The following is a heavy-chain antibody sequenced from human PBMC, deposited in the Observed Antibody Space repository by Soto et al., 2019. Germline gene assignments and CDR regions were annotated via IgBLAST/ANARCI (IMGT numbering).Heavy chain of an antibody. J-gene: IGHJ3*02. V-gene: IGHV4-59*01. D-gene: IGHD3-10*01. CDR2: IYYSGST. Sequence: PSETLSLTCTVSGGSISSYYWSWIRQPPGKGLERMGYIYYSGSTNYNPSLKSRGTISGDTSKNQFSLKLSSVTAADTAGYYRAREPPPLWFGEHDAFDIWGQGTMVTVSS. CDR1: GGSISSYY. CDR3: AREPPPLWFGEHDAFDI.